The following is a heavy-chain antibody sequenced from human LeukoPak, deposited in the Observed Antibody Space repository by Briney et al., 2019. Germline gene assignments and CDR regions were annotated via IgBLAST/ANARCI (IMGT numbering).Heavy chain of an antibody. CDR1: GGSFSGYY. J-gene: IGHJ4*02. V-gene: IGHV4-34*01. Sequence: SETLSLTCAVYGGSFSGYYWSWIRQPPGKGLEWIGEINHSGSTNYNPSLKSRVTISVDTSKNQFSLKLSSVTAADTAVYYCARREGYCSSTSCHHFDYWGQGTLVTVPS. CDR3: ARREGYCSSTSCHHFDY. D-gene: IGHD2-2*01. CDR2: INHSGST.